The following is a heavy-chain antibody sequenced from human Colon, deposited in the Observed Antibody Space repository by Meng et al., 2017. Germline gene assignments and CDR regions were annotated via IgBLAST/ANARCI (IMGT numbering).Heavy chain of an antibody. V-gene: IGHV4-4*02. CDR2: IYHSGST. Sequence: QVHLQGPGHGLWKPSGPLSLPCAVSGDSIRSSNWWSWVRQSPGRGLEWIGEIYHSGSTNCNPSLKNRVTMTVDNSKNQFSLTLYSVTAADTAVYYCARVIYASGNMAHLDYWGQGTLVTVSS. CDR3: ARVIYASGNMAHLDY. D-gene: IGHD3-10*01. CDR1: GDSIRSSNW. J-gene: IGHJ4*02.